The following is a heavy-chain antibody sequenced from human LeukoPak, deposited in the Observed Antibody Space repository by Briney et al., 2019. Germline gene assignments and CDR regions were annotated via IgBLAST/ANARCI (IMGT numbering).Heavy chain of an antibody. D-gene: IGHD2-15*01. CDR1: GFTFSNYW. J-gene: IGHJ4*02. V-gene: IGHV3-7*01. CDR3: ARDGSKKMGFDY. Sequence: GGSLRLSCAASGFTFSNYWMLWVRQAPGKGLEWVASIKQDGSEKYYVDSMKGRFTISRDNAKNSLYLQMNSLRAEDTAVYYCARDGSKKMGFDYWGQGTLVTVSS. CDR2: IKQDGSEK.